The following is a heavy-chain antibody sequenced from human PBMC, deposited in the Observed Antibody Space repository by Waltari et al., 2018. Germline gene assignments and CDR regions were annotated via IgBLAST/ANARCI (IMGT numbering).Heavy chain of an antibody. Sequence: QLQLQESGPGLVKPSETLSLTCTVSGAAISSSSYYWGWIRQPPGTGLEWIGSIYYSGRTYYNPSLKSRVTISVDTSKNQFSLKLSSVTAADTAVYYCARDHGAIEWFRLWGGAFDIWGQGTMVTVSS. CDR2: IYYSGRT. CDR1: GAAISSSSYY. V-gene: IGHV4-39*07. J-gene: IGHJ3*02. CDR3: ARDHGAIEWFRLWGGAFDI. D-gene: IGHD3-3*01.